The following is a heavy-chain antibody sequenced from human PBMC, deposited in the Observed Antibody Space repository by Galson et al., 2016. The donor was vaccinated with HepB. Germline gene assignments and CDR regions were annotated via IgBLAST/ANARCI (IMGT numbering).Heavy chain of an antibody. V-gene: IGHV1-46*01. CDR3: AGDEIVSQRRIQSKTRLPFDS. D-gene: IGHD5/OR15-5a*01. CDR1: GYSFTNYY. Sequence: SVKVSCKASGYSFTNYYVQWVRQAPGQGLEWMGIINPSVDSTNYAQKFEGRVTMTRDTSTSTVYMELSSLRSDDTDVYYCAGDEIVSQRRIQSKTRLPFDSWGQGTLVTVSS. J-gene: IGHJ4*02. CDR2: INPSVDST.